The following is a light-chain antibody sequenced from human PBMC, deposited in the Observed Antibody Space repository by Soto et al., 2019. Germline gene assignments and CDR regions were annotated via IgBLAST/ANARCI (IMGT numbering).Light chain of an antibody. V-gene: IGKV1-9*01. CDR3: QQLNIDSYPIT. J-gene: IGKJ5*01. CDR1: QGISSY. CDR2: AAS. Sequence: IQLTQSPSSLSASVGDRVTITCRASQGISSYLAWYQQKPGKAPKLLIKAASRLQTGVPSRFSGSGSGTDFPLTISGLQPDDFATYYCQQLNIDSYPITFGQGTRLELK.